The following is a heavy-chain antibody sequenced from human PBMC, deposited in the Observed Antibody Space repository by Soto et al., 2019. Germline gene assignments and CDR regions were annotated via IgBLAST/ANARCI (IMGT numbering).Heavy chain of an antibody. V-gene: IGHV3-23*01. D-gene: IGHD6-19*01. Sequence: GGSLRLSCAASGFTFSSYAMSWVRQAPGKGLEWVSAISGSGGSTYYADSVKGRFTISRDNSKNTLYLQMNSLRAEDTAVYYCAKDRQWLVRSPHYFDYWGQGTLVTVSS. CDR3: AKDRQWLVRSPHYFDY. CDR2: ISGSGGST. J-gene: IGHJ4*02. CDR1: GFTFSSYA.